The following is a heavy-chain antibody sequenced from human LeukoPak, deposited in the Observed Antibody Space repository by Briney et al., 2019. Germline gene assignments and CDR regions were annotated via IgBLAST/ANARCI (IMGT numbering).Heavy chain of an antibody. CDR1: GFTVSSNY. Sequence: GGSLRLSCAASGFTVSSNYMSWVRQAPGKGLEWVSVIYSGGSTYYADSVKGRFTISRDNSKNTLYLQMNSLRAEDTAVYYCAKGIQLWPTLVDYWGQGTLVTVSS. D-gene: IGHD5-18*01. V-gene: IGHV3-53*01. CDR3: AKGIQLWPTLVDY. J-gene: IGHJ4*02. CDR2: IYSGGST.